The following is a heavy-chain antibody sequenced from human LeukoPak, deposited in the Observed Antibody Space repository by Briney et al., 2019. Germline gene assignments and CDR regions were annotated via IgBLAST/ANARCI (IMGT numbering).Heavy chain of an antibody. V-gene: IGHV7-4-1*02. CDR2: INTNTGNP. CDR1: GYTFTSYA. CDR3: ARDLSGYFDWLLGPNDSLYGMDV. J-gene: IGHJ6*02. D-gene: IGHD3-9*01. Sequence: ASVKVSCKASGYTFTSYAMNWVRQAPGQGLEWMGWINTNTGNPTYAQGFTGRFVFSLDTSVSTAYLQISSLKAEDTAVYYCARDLSGYFDWLLGPNDSLYGMDVWGQGTTVTVSS.